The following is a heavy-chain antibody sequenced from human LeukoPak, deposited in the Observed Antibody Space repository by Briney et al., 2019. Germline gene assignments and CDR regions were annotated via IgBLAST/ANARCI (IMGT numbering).Heavy chain of an antibody. D-gene: IGHD3-16*02. CDR3: ARGRKDDYVWGSYPNFDY. CDR1: GGSISSGGYY. Sequence: SETLSLTCTVSGGSISSGGYYWSWIRQHPGKGLEWIGYIYYSGSTYYNPSLKSRVTISVDTSKNQFSLKLSSVTAADTAVYYCARGRKDDYVWGSYPNFDYWGQGTLVTVSS. J-gene: IGHJ4*02. V-gene: IGHV4-31*03. CDR2: IYYSGST.